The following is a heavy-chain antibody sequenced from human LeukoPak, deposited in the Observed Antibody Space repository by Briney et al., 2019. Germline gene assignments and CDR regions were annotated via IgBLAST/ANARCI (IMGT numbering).Heavy chain of an antibody. CDR3: ARTNGYCSSSSCCGNFDY. Sequence: SETLSLTCAVYGGSFSGYYWSWIRQPPGKGLEWIGEINHSGSTNYNPSLKGRVTISVDTSKNQFSLKLSSVTAADTAVYYCARTNGYCSSSSCCGNFDYWGQGTLVTVSS. CDR2: INHSGST. V-gene: IGHV4-34*01. J-gene: IGHJ4*02. CDR1: GGSFSGYY. D-gene: IGHD2-2*03.